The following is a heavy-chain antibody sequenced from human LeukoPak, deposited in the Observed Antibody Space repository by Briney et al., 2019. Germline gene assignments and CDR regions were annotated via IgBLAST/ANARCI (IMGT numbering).Heavy chain of an antibody. J-gene: IGHJ6*03. CDR1: GYSFTSYG. CDR2: ISAYNGNT. V-gene: IGHV1-18*01. Sequence: ASVKVSCKASGYSFTSYGISWVRQAPGQGLEWMGWISAYNGNTNYAQKLQGRVTMTTDTSTTTAYMELRSLRSDDTAVYYCARRGYPVYYYYMDVWGKGTTVTISS. CDR3: ARRGYPVYYYYMDV. D-gene: IGHD2-15*01.